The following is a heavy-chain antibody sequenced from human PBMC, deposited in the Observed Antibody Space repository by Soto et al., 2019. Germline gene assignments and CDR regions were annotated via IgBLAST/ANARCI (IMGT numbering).Heavy chain of an antibody. CDR1: GGSSSSYY. CDR3: GVSAGRY. V-gene: IGHV4-59*01. J-gene: IGHJ4*02. CDR2: IYYSGST. D-gene: IGHD6-19*01. Sequence: PLETLPLTCTVSGGSSSSYYWSWIRQPPGKGLEWIGYIYYSGSTNYNPSLKSRVTISVDTSKNQFSLKLSSVTAADTAVCYCGVSAGRYWGKGPFVPLSS.